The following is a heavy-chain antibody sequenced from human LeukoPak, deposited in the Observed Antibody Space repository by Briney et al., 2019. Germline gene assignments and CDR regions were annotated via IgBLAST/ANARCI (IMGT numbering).Heavy chain of an antibody. Sequence: ASVKVSCKASGSTFTGYYMHWVRQAPGQGLEWMGWINPNSGGTNYAQKFQGRVTMTRDTSISTAYMELSRLRSDDTAVYYCARVGREYQLLSYYYYYYMDVWGKGTTVTVSS. J-gene: IGHJ6*03. V-gene: IGHV1-2*02. CDR3: ARVGREYQLLSYYYYYYMDV. D-gene: IGHD2-2*01. CDR1: GSTFTGYY. CDR2: INPNSGGT.